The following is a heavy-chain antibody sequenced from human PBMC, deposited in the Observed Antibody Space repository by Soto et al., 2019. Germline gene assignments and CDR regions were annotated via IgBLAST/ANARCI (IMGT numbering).Heavy chain of an antibody. D-gene: IGHD3-22*01. CDR1: GGTFSSYA. J-gene: IGHJ3*02. Sequence: EASVKVSCKASGGTFSSYAISWVRQAPGQGLEWMGGIIPIFGTANYAQKFQGRVTITADKSTTTAYMELSSLRSEDTAVYYCARVVVTTYYYDSSGYYHYDAFDIWGQGTMVAVSS. CDR3: ARVVVTTYYYDSSGYYHYDAFDI. CDR2: IIPIFGTA. V-gene: IGHV1-69*06.